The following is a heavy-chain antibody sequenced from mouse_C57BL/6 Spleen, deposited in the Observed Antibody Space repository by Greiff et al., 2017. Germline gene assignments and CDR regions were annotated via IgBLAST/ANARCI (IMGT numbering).Heavy chain of an antibody. V-gene: IGHV1-22*01. Sequence: EVQLQQSGPELVKPGASVKMSCKASGYTFTDYNMHWVKQSHGKSLEWIGYINPNNGGTSYNQKFKGKATLTVNKSSSTAYMELRSLTSEDSAVYYCARWWITTVVATDAMDYWGQGTSVTVSS. D-gene: IGHD1-1*01. CDR3: ARWWITTVVATDAMDY. J-gene: IGHJ4*01. CDR2: INPNNGGT. CDR1: GYTFTDYN.